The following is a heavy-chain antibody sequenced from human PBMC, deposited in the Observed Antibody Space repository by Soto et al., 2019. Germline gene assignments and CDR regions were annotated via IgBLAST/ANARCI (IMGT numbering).Heavy chain of an antibody. CDR1: GGSISSSSYY. Sequence: SETLSLTCTVSGGSISSSSYYWGWIRQPPGKGLEWIGSIYYSGSTYYNPSLKSRVTISVDTSKNQFSLKLSSVTAADTAVYYCARAPYLGELSFPFDYWGQGTLVTVSS. CDR2: IYYSGST. CDR3: ARAPYLGELSFPFDY. V-gene: IGHV4-39*01. J-gene: IGHJ4*02. D-gene: IGHD3-16*02.